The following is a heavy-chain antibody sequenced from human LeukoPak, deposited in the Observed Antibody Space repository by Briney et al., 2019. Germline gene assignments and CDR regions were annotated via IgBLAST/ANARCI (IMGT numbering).Heavy chain of an antibody. V-gene: IGHV3-23*01. D-gene: IGHD2-2*01. CDR1: GFTFSSYA. Sequence: GGSLRLACAASGFTFSSYAMSWVRQAPGEGLGWVSAISGRGGSTYYGDSGKGRFTISRDNSKNTLYLQMNSLRAEDTAVYYCAKGTSSFDYWGQGTLVTVSS. CDR2: ISGRGGST. J-gene: IGHJ4*02. CDR3: AKGTSSFDY.